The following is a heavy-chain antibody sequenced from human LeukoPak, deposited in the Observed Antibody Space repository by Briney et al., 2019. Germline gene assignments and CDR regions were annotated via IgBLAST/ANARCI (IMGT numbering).Heavy chain of an antibody. D-gene: IGHD7-27*01. CDR3: ARHLGTYSDH. Sequence: GESLKISCAASGFTVSRYWMHWVRQAPGKGLVWVSLINSDGSSTNYADSVKGRFTISRDNAKNTLYLQVNSLRADDTAVYYCARHLGTYSDHWGQGTLVTVSS. CDR2: INSDGSST. V-gene: IGHV3-74*01. CDR1: GFTVSRYW. J-gene: IGHJ4*02.